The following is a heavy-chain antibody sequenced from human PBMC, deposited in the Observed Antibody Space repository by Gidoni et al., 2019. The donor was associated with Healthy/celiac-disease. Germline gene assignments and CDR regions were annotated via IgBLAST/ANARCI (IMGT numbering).Heavy chain of an antibody. CDR1: GFTFSSYW. CDR3: AREIPLEGSGWYDY. V-gene: IGHV3-7*03. J-gene: IGHJ4*02. Sequence: EVQLVESGGGLVQPGGSVRLSCAASGFTFSSYWMSWVRQAPGKGLEWVANIKQDGSEKYYVDSVKGRFTISRDNAKNSLYLQMNSLRAEDTAVYYCAREIPLEGSGWYDYWGQGTLVTVSS. CDR2: IKQDGSEK. D-gene: IGHD6-19*01.